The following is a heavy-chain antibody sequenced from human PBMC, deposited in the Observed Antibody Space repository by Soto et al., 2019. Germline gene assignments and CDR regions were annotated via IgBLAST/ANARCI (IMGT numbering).Heavy chain of an antibody. D-gene: IGHD3-22*01. CDR1: GFTFSSYG. CDR2: ISYDGSNK. J-gene: IGHJ6*02. CDR3: ARVVVVIPPGYYYAMDV. Sequence: PGGSLRLSXAASGFTFSSYGMHWVRQAPGKGLEWVAVISYDGSNKYYSDSVKGRFTISRDNGKNSLFLQMNSLRDEDTAVYYCARVVVVIPPGYYYAMDVWGQGTTVTVSS. V-gene: IGHV3-30*03.